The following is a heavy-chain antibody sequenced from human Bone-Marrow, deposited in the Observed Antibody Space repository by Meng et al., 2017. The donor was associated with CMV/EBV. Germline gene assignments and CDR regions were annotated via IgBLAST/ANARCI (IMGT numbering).Heavy chain of an antibody. CDR1: GGSFSGYY. CDR3: AREGLELGFDY. J-gene: IGHJ4*02. D-gene: IGHD1-7*01. Sequence: SETLSLTCAVYGGSFSGYYWSWVRQPPGKGLEWIGEINHSGSTSYNPSLKSRVTISVDTSKNQFSLKLSSVTAADTAVYYCAREGLELGFDYWGQGTLVTVSS. V-gene: IGHV4-34*01. CDR2: INHSGST.